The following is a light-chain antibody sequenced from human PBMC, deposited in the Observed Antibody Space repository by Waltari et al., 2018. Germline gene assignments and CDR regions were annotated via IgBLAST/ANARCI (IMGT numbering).Light chain of an antibody. Sequence: QSALTQPASVSGSPGQSITISCTGTSSDVGASTLIPWYQQHPGKATILMIYEVNKRRCGFANRCAGSKFENTASLTICGRQAEDEVDYSCCTHAGRSTLVFGGENDLTV. CDR1: SSDVGASTL. CDR3: CTHAGRSTLV. V-gene: IGLV2-23*02. CDR2: EVN. J-gene: IGLJ3*02.